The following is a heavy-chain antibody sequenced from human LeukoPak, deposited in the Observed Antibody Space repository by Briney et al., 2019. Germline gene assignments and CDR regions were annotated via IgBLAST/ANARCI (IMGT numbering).Heavy chain of an antibody. Sequence: ASVKVSCKASGYTFTGYYMHWVRQAPGQGPEWMGWINPNSGGTNYAQKFQGRVTMTRDTSISTAYMELSRLRSDDTAVYYCARTYYYDSSGYNYWGQGTLVTVSS. D-gene: IGHD3-22*01. CDR3: ARTYYYDSSGYNY. CDR1: GYTFTGYY. CDR2: INPNSGGT. J-gene: IGHJ4*02. V-gene: IGHV1-2*02.